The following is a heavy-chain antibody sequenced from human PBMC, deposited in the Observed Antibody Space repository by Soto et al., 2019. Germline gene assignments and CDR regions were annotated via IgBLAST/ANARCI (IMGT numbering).Heavy chain of an antibody. CDR1: GFTVSSNY. V-gene: IGHV3-53*04. CDR2: IYSGGST. CDR3: ARPSSWYAYGMDV. Sequence: EVQLVESGGGLVQPGGSQRLSCAASGFTVSSNYMSWVRQAPGKGLEWVSVIYSGGSTYYADSVKGRFTISRHNSKNTLYLQMNSLRAEDTAVYYCARPSSWYAYGMDVWGQGTTVTVSS. D-gene: IGHD6-13*01. J-gene: IGHJ6*02.